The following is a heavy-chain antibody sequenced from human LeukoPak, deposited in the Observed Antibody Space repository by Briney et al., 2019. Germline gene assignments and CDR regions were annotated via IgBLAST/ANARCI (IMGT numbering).Heavy chain of an antibody. Sequence: SQTLSLTCAISGDSVSSNSAAWNWIRQSPSGGLEWLGRTYYRSKWYNDYAVSVKSRITINPDTSKNQFSLQLNSVTPEDTAVYYCARGGKRWLQFVDYFDYWGQGTLVTVSS. CDR3: ARGGKRWLQFVDYFDY. CDR1: GDSVSSNSAA. D-gene: IGHD5-24*01. CDR2: TYYRSKWYN. J-gene: IGHJ4*02. V-gene: IGHV6-1*01.